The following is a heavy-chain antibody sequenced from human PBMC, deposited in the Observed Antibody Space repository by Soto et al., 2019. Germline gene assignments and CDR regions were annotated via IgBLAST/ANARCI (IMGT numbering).Heavy chain of an antibody. Sequence: PGGSLRLSCAASGFTFSSYAMSWVRQAPGKGLEWVSAISGSGGSTHYADSVKGRFTISRDNSKNTLYLQMNSLRAEDTAVYYCAKDLTIFGVVPWLDYWGQGTLVTVSS. CDR3: AKDLTIFGVVPWLDY. J-gene: IGHJ4*02. CDR2: ISGSGGST. D-gene: IGHD3-3*01. V-gene: IGHV3-23*01. CDR1: GFTFSSYA.